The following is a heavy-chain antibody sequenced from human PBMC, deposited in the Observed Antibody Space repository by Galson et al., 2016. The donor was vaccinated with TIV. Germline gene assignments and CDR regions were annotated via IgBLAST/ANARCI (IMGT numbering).Heavy chain of an antibody. J-gene: IGHJ6*02. CDR1: GDSVSSNSA. Sequence: CAISGDSVSSNSAWNWIRQSPSRGLEWLGRTYYRSKWYNDYALSVKSRITINPDTSKNQFSLQLNSMTPEDTAVYYFARDRTLPGYYYNGMDVWGQGTTVTVSS. V-gene: IGHV6-1*01. CDR3: ARDRTLPGYYYNGMDV. CDR2: TYYRSKWYN. D-gene: IGHD1/OR15-1a*01.